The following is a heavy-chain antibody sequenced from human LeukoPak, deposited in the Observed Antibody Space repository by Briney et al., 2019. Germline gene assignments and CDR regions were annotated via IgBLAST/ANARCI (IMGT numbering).Heavy chain of an antibody. CDR2: INHSGST. CDR3: ARRASARDTVVMKTGFDY. D-gene: IGHD4-23*01. CDR1: GGSFSGYY. V-gene: IGHV4-34*01. J-gene: IGHJ4*02. Sequence: SETLSLTCAVYGGSFSGYYWSWIRQPPGKGLEWIGEINHSGSTNYNPSLKSRVTISVDTSKNQFSLKLSSVTAADTAVYYCARRASARDTVVMKTGFDYWGQGTLVTVSS.